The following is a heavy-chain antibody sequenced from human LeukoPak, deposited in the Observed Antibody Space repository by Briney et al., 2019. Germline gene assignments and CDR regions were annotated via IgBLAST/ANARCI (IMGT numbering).Heavy chain of an antibody. CDR3: ARESDYYDSSGYYDY. V-gene: IGHV1-18*01. Sequence: ASVKVSCKASGYTFTSYSINWVRQAPGQGLEWMGWISTYNGNTNNAQKLQGRVTMTTDTSTSTAYMELRNLRSDDTAVYYCARESDYYDSSGYYDYWGQGTLVTVSS. CDR2: ISTYNGNT. CDR1: GYTFTSYS. J-gene: IGHJ4*02. D-gene: IGHD3-22*01.